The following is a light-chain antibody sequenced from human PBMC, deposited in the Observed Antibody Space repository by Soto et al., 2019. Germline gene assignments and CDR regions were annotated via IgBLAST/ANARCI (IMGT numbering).Light chain of an antibody. CDR3: QHYKNRPLT. V-gene: IGKV3D-7*01. Sequence: SPVSVSVQKAETATLSCRASQRVSSSYLTWHQQKPGQPPRLLIYGASTRATGIPARFSGSGSGTDFTLTIIILQAEDGVRYNCQHYKNRPLTFGQGTKLDIK. CDR2: GAS. J-gene: IGKJ1*01. CDR1: QRVSSSY.